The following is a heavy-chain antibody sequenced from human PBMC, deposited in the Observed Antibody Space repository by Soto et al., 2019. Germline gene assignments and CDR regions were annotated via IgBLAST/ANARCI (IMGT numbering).Heavy chain of an antibody. Sequence: LSLTCTVSGGSISSSSYYWGWIRQPPGKGLEWIGSIYYSGSTYYNPSLKSRVTISVDTSKNHFSLKPRSVTAADTAVYYCARSRSIAARPGLWWFDPWGQGTLVTVSS. CDR2: IYYSGST. D-gene: IGHD6-6*01. V-gene: IGHV4-39*01. CDR1: GGSISSSSYY. J-gene: IGHJ5*02. CDR3: ARSRSIAARPGLWWFDP.